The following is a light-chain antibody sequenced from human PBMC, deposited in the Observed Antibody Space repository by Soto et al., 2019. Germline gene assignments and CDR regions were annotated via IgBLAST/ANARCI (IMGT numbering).Light chain of an antibody. CDR2: GAS. CDR3: QQRSDWLT. J-gene: IGKJ4*01. Sequence: EFVSAQYPGTQCLSRGERATLSCRASQSVSSNLAWYQQKPGQAPRLLIYGASTRATGVPARFSGGGSGTDFTLSISSLEPEDFAVYYCQQRSDWLTFGGGTKVDIK. V-gene: IGKV3-11*01. CDR1: QSVSSN.